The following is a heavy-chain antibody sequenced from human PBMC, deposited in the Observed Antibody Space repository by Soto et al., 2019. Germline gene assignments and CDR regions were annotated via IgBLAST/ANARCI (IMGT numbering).Heavy chain of an antibody. J-gene: IGHJ3*02. Sequence: EVQLVESGGGLVQPGGSLRLSCAASGFTFSSYSMNWVRQAPGKGLEWVSYISSSSSTIYYADSVKGRFTISRDNAKNSLYLQMNSLRAEDTAVYYCAREMNYYDSSRDLGCAFDIWGQGTMVTVSS. V-gene: IGHV3-48*01. CDR1: GFTFSSYS. CDR3: AREMNYYDSSRDLGCAFDI. CDR2: ISSSSSTI. D-gene: IGHD3-22*01.